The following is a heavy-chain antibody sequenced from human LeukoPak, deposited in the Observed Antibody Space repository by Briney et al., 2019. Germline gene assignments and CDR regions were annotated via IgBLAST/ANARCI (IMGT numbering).Heavy chain of an antibody. V-gene: IGHV4-34*01. CDR2: INHSGST. CDR3: ARGWGRTGYFDY. Sequence: PSETLSLTCAVYGGSFSGYYWSWIRQPPGKGLEWIGEINHSGSTNYNPSLKSRVTISVDTSKNQFSLKLSSVTAADTAVYYCARGWGRTGYFDYWGQGTLVTVSS. J-gene: IGHJ4*02. CDR1: GGSFSGYY. D-gene: IGHD3/OR15-3a*01.